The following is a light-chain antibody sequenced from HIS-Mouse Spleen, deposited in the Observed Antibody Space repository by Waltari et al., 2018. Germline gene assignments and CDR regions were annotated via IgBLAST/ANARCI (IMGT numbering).Light chain of an antibody. Sequence: EIVLTQSPATLSLSPGERATLSCRASQSVSSYLAWYQQKPGQAPRLLIYDASNRATGIPARFSGSGSGTDFTLTISSLDPDDFAVYYCQQRSNWPTFGGGTKVEIK. J-gene: IGKJ4*01. V-gene: IGKV3-11*01. CDR2: DAS. CDR1: QSVSSY. CDR3: QQRSNWPT.